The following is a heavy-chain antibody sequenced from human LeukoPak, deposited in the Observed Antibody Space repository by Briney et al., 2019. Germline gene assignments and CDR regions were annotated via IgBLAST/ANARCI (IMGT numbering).Heavy chain of an antibody. CDR3: ARALGIAAAGFLYGY. CDR2: INPNSGGT. J-gene: IGHJ4*02. CDR1: GGTFSSYA. D-gene: IGHD6-13*01. Sequence: ASVKVSCKASGGTFSSYAISWVRQAPGQGLEWMGWINPNSGGTNYAQKFQGRVTMTRDTSISTAYMELSRLRSDDTAVYYCARALGIAAAGFLYGYWGQGTLVTVSS. V-gene: IGHV1-2*02.